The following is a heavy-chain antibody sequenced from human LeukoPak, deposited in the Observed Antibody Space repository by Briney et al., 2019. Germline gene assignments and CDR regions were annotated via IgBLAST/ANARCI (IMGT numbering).Heavy chain of an antibody. V-gene: IGHV3-64D*06. CDR2: ISSNGGST. CDR1: GFTFSSYA. Sequence: GGSLRLSCSASGFTFSSYAMHWVRQAPGKGLEYVSAISSNGGSTYYADSVKGRFTISRDNPKNTLYLQMSSLRAEDTAVYYCVKDLYGDYVGHFDYWGQGTLVTVSS. D-gene: IGHD4-17*01. J-gene: IGHJ4*02. CDR3: VKDLYGDYVGHFDY.